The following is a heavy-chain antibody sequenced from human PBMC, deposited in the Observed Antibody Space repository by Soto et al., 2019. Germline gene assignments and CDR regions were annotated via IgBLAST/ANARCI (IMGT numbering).Heavy chain of an antibody. J-gene: IGHJ6*02. D-gene: IGHD1-7*01. CDR3: ASSDNGNSLYAVDV. CDR1: GGSLSGYY. CDR2: INHRGSS. Sequence: QVQLQQWGAGLLKPSATLSLTCAVNGGSLSGYYWTWFRQSPGKGLEWIGEINHRGSSDYNPSLRSSGTLSIEASIRPLTLELPCLSAADTAVYSCASSDNGNSLYAVDVWGQEPAVTASS. V-gene: IGHV4-34*01.